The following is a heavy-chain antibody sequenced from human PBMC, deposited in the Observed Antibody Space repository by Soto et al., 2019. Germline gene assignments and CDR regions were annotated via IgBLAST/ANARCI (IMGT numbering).Heavy chain of an antibody. V-gene: IGHV5-51*01. CDR1: GYKVSTWHNFTSYW. CDR3: ARQADIVATHYFDY. Sequence: GESLKISCMGSGYKVSTWHNFTSYWIAWVRQMPGEGLEWMGIIYPGDSDTRYSPSFQGQVTISADKSISTAYLQWSSLKASDTAMYYCARQADIVATHYFDYWGQGTLVTVSS. D-gene: IGHD5-12*01. CDR2: IYPGDSDT. J-gene: IGHJ4*02.